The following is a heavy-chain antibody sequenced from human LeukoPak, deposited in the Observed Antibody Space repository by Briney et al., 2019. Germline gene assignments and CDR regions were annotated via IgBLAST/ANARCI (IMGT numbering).Heavy chain of an antibody. D-gene: IGHD4-11*01. CDR2: IYTSGST. J-gene: IGHJ6*03. CDR3: ARSTGTTVFSMGVRNYYYYMDV. Sequence: PSETLSLTCTVSGGSISSYYWSWIRQPAGKGLEWIGRIYTSGSTNYNPSLKSRVTMLVDTSKNQFSLKLSSVTAADTAVYYCARSTGTTVFSMGVRNYYYYMDVWGKGTTVTVSS. V-gene: IGHV4-4*07. CDR1: GGSISSYY.